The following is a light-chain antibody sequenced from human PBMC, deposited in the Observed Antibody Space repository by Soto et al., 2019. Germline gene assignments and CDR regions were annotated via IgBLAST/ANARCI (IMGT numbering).Light chain of an antibody. CDR2: DVS. CDR1: SSDVGGYNY. CDR3: SSYTSSSTXPVYV. Sequence: QSVLTQPASVSGSPGQSITISCTGTSSDVGGYNYVSWYQQHPGKAPKLMIYDVSNRPSGVSNRFSGSKSGNTASLTISGLQVEDEADYYCSSYTSSSTXPVYVFGTGTKVTVL. V-gene: IGLV2-14*01. J-gene: IGLJ1*01.